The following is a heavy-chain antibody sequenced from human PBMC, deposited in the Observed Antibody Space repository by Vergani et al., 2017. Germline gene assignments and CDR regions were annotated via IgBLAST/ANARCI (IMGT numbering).Heavy chain of an antibody. D-gene: IGHD3-22*01. Sequence: VQLVESGGGLVKPGGSLRLSCAASGFTFSSYSMNWVRQAPGKGLEWVSSISSSSSYIYYADSVQGRFTVSRDNAKNSLYLQMNSLRAEDTAVYYCARDRGYYDTGGYYYDAFDIGGQGTMVTVSS. CDR1: GFTFSSYS. J-gene: IGHJ3*02. CDR3: ARDRGYYDTGGYYYDAFDI. V-gene: IGHV3-21*01. CDR2: ISSSSSYI.